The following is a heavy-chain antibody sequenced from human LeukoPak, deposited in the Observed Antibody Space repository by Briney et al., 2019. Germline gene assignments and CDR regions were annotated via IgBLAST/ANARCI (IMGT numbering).Heavy chain of an antibody. CDR3: ARSVSLIRGIKCDY. CDR2: SSHSGDT. Sequence: GSLRLSCAASGFTFSSYAMSWVRQAPGKGLEWIGESSHSGDTKYNPSLKSRVTVAVDTSKNQFSLHLTSVTAADTALYYCARSVSLIRGIKCDYWSQGSLITVSS. D-gene: IGHD5/OR15-5a*01. J-gene: IGHJ4*02. V-gene: IGHV4-34*08. CDR1: GFTFSSYA.